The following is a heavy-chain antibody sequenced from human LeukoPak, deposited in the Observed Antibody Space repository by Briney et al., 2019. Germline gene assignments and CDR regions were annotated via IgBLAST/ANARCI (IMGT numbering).Heavy chain of an antibody. J-gene: IGHJ4*02. D-gene: IGHD3-3*01. V-gene: IGHV1-18*01. Sequence: ASVKVSCKASGYTFTSYGISWVRQAPGQGFEWVGWISAYNGNTNYAQKLQGRVTMTTDTSTSTAYMELRSLRSDDTAVYYCARPGGYDFWSGYYTGKYYFDYWGQGTLVTVSS. CDR1: GYTFTSYG. CDR2: ISAYNGNT. CDR3: ARPGGYDFWSGYYTGKYYFDY.